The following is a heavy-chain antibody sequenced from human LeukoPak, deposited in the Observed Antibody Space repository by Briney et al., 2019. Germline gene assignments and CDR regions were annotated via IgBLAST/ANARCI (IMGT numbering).Heavy chain of an antibody. CDR2: ISWNSGSI. Sequence: GRSLRLSCAASGFTFDDYAMHWVRQAPGKGLEWVSGISWNSGSIGYADSVKGRFTISRDNAKNSLYLQMNSLRAEDTALYYCAKDGVVDTAMSPSRYYYYYMDVWGKGTTVTVSS. CDR1: GFTFDDYA. J-gene: IGHJ6*03. CDR3: AKDGVVDTAMSPSRYYYYYMDV. V-gene: IGHV3-9*01. D-gene: IGHD5-18*01.